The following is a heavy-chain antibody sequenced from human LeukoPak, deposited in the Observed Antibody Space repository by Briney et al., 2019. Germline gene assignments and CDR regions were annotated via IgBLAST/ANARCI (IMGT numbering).Heavy chain of an antibody. Sequence: PGGSLRLSCAASGFTVSSNYMSWVRQAPGKGLEWVSVIYSGGSTYYAESVKGRFTISRDNSKNTLYLQMNSLRAEDTAVYYCARGPGYCSGGSCQLTDYWGQGTLVTVSS. J-gene: IGHJ4*02. CDR1: GFTVSSNY. CDR3: ARGPGYCSGGSCQLTDY. D-gene: IGHD2-15*01. CDR2: IYSGGST. V-gene: IGHV3-53*01.